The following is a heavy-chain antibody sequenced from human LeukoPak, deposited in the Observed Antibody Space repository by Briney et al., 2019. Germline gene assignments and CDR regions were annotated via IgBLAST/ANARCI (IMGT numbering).Heavy chain of an antibody. Sequence: GGSLRLSCAASGFTFDDYAMHWVRQAPGKGLEWVSLISGDGGSTYYADSVKGRFTISRDNSKNTLYLQMNSLRAEDTAVYYCARGGGYYDSSGYSWDYWGQGTLVTVSS. CDR1: GFTFDDYA. CDR2: ISGDGGST. D-gene: IGHD3-22*01. V-gene: IGHV3-43*02. CDR3: ARGGGYYDSSGYSWDY. J-gene: IGHJ4*02.